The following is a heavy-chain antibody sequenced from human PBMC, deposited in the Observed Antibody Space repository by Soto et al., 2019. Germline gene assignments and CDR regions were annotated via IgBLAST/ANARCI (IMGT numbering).Heavy chain of an antibody. Sequence: GESLKISCKGSGYSFTSYWISWVRQMPGKGLEWLGRIDPSDSYTNYSPSFQGHVTISADKSISTAYLQWSSLKASDTAMYSCATLPAGRHYYYYGMDVWGQGTTVTVSS. J-gene: IGHJ6*02. V-gene: IGHV5-10-1*01. CDR1: GYSFTSYW. CDR3: ATLPAGRHYYYYGMDV. CDR2: IDPSDSYT.